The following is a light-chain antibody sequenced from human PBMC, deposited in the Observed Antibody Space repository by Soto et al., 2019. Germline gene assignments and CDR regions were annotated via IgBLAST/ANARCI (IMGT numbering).Light chain of an antibody. CDR3: CSYAGSYTDV. J-gene: IGLJ1*01. V-gene: IGLV2-11*01. CDR1: SSDVGGYNY. Sequence: QSALTQPRSVSGSPGQSVTISCTGTSSDVGGYNYVSWYQQHPGKAPKLMIYDVSKRPSGVPDRFSGSNSGNTASLTISGLYAEDEADYYCCSYAGSYTDVFGTGTKLTVL. CDR2: DVS.